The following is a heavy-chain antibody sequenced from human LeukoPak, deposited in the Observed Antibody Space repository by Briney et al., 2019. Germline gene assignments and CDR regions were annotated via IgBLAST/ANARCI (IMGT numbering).Heavy chain of an antibody. CDR3: ARDAYYDFWSGYSRGADY. D-gene: IGHD3-3*01. J-gene: IGHJ4*02. V-gene: IGHV4-38-2*02. Sequence: SETLSLTCTVSGYSISSNYYRGWIRQPPGKGLEWIGSIYHSGSTYYNPSLKRRVTISADTSKNQFFLKLSSVTAADTAVYFCARDAYYDFWSGYSRGADYWGQGTLVTVSS. CDR2: IYHSGST. CDR1: GYSISSNYY.